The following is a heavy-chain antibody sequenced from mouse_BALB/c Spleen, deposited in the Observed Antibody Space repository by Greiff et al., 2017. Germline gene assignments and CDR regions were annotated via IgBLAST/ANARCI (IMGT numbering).Heavy chain of an antibody. CDR3: ARGGWDVMADY. Sequence: EVKVVESGGGLVKPGGSLKLSCAASGFTFSDYYMYWVRQTPEKRLEWVATISDGGSYTYYPDSVKGRFTISRDNAKNNLYLQMSSLKSEDTAMYYCARGGWDVMADYWGQGTTLTVSS. CDR2: ISDGGSYT. V-gene: IGHV5-4*02. CDR1: GFTFSDYY. J-gene: IGHJ2*01. D-gene: IGHD4-1*01.